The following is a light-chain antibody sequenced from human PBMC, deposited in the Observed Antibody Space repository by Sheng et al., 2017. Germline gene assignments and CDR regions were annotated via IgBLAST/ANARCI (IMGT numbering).Light chain of an antibody. CDR3: QQYDSLPWT. Sequence: DIQMTQSPSSLSASVGDRVTITCQASQDIRKYLNWYQQKPGKAPKFLIYDAANLEKGVPSRFSGSGSGTDFTFTISSLQPEDIATYYCQQYDSLPWTFGHGTKVEIK. CDR1: QDIRKY. V-gene: IGKV1-33*01. J-gene: IGKJ1*01. CDR2: DAA.